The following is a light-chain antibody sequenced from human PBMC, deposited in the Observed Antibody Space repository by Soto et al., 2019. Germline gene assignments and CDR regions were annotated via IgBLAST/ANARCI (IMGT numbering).Light chain of an antibody. Sequence: QLVLTQSPSASASPGASVKLTCTLSSGHSTYAIAWHQQQPEKGPRYLMKVSSDGRHSKGDGIPDRFSGSSSGAERYLTISSLQYEDEADYYCQTWGTGIVVFGGGTQLTVL. CDR1: SGHSTYA. CDR2: VSSDGRH. V-gene: IGLV4-69*01. CDR3: QTWGTGIVV. J-gene: IGLJ2*01.